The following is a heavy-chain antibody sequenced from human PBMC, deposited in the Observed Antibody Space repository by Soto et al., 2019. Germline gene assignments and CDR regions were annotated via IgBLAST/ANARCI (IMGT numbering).Heavy chain of an antibody. CDR3: STDSHFSSVFVRHDY. J-gene: IGHJ4*01. CDR2: IRSKANSYAT. Sequence: PGGSLRLSCAASGFTFSGSAMHWVRQASGKGLEWVGRIRSKANSYATAYAASVKGRFTISRDDSKNTAYLQMNSLKTEDTAVYYCSTDSHFSSVFVRHDYWGHGTLVTVSS. V-gene: IGHV3-73*01. D-gene: IGHD3-10*01. CDR1: GFTFSGSA.